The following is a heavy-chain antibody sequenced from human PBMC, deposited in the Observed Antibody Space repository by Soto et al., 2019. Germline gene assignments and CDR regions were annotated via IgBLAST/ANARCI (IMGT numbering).Heavy chain of an antibody. V-gene: IGHV4-39*01. CDR3: ARPRYYYDSSGYYQYNWFDP. D-gene: IGHD3-22*01. CDR2: IYYSGST. J-gene: IGHJ5*02. CDR1: GGSISSSSYY. Sequence: SETLSLTCTVSGGSISSSSYYWGWIRQPPGKGLEWIGSIYYSGSTYYNLSLKSRVTISVDTSKNQFSLKLSSVTAADTAVYYCARPRYYYDSSGYYQYNWFDPWGQGTLVTVSS.